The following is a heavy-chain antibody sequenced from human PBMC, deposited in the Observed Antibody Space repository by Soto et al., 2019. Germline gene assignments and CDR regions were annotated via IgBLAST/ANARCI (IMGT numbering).Heavy chain of an antibody. Sequence: ASVKVSCKASGYTFTSYGISWVRQAPGQGLEWMGWISAYNGNTNYAQKLQGRVTMTTDTSTSTAYMELRSLRSDDTAVYYCARDRDSSGYDAFDSWGQGTMVTVSS. D-gene: IGHD6-19*01. J-gene: IGHJ3*02. V-gene: IGHV1-18*01. CDR2: ISAYNGNT. CDR1: GYTFTSYG. CDR3: ARDRDSSGYDAFDS.